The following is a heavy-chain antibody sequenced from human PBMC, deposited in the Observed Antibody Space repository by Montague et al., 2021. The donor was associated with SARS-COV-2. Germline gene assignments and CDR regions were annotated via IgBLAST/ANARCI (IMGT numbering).Heavy chain of an antibody. D-gene: IGHD6-19*01. CDR2: THYRSEWHT. CDR3: ASGWTLFD. Sequence: CAISGDSVSITAAAWNWFRQSPSRGLEWLGRTHYRSEWHTDYAVSVEGRLAIDADTSKNQFSLQLHSVTPEDSAVDYCASGWTLFDWGQGTLVTVSS. V-gene: IGHV6-1*01. J-gene: IGHJ4*02. CDR1: GDSVSITAAA.